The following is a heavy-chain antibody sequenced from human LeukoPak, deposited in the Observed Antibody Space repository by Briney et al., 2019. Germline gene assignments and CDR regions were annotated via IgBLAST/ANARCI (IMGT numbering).Heavy chain of an antibody. CDR1: GGSFSGYY. J-gene: IGHJ4*02. D-gene: IGHD2-2*01. V-gene: IGHV4-34*01. Sequence: SETLSLTCAVYGGSFSGYYWSWIRQPPGKGLEWIGEINHSGSTNYNPSLKSRVTISVDTYKNQFSLKLSSVTAADTAVYYCARGVEDIVVVPAYRFDYWGQGTLVTVSS. CDR3: ARGVEDIVVVPAYRFDY. CDR2: INHSGST.